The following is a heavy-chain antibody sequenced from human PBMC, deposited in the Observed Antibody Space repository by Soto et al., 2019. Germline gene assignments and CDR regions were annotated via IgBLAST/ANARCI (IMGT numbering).Heavy chain of an antibody. CDR1: GFTFSSYA. J-gene: IGHJ4*02. CDR3: AREEGATITYFDY. Sequence: QVQLVESGGGVVQPGRSLRLSCAASGFTFSSYAMHWVRQAPGKGLEWVAVISYDGSNKYYADSVKGRFNISRDNSKNALYLHMNSLRAADTAVYYCAREEGATITYFDYWGRETLVTL. V-gene: IGHV3-30-3*01. CDR2: ISYDGSNK. D-gene: IGHD5-12*01.